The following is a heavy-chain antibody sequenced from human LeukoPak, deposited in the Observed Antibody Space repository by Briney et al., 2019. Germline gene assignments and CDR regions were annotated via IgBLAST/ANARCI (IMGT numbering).Heavy chain of an antibody. D-gene: IGHD3-10*01. CDR2: INQDGSEK. CDR3: TTDRGFSTLDD. Sequence: GGSPRLSCADSGFSFSSYWMTWVRQAPGKGLEWVANINQDGSEKNHVDSVKGRFTISRDNAKKSLYLQMNSLRADDTAVYYCTTDRGFSTLDDWGQGTLVTASS. CDR1: GFSFSSYW. J-gene: IGHJ4*02. V-gene: IGHV3-7*01.